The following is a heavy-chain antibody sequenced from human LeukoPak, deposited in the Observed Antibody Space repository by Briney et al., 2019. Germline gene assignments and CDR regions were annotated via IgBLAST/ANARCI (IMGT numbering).Heavy chain of an antibody. CDR1: GGSISSYY. CDR3: ARDSDKGIDY. CDR2: IYYSGST. Sequence: LGTLSLTCTVSGGSISSYYWSWIREPPGKGLEWIGYIYYSGSTNYNPSLKSRVTISVDTSKNQFSLKLSAVAAADTAVYYCARDSDKGIDYWGQGTLVTVSS. V-gene: IGHV4-59*01. J-gene: IGHJ4*02. D-gene: IGHD1-26*01.